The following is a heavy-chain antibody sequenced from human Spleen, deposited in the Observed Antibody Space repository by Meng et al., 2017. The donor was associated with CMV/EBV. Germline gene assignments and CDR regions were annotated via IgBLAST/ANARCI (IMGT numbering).Heavy chain of an antibody. V-gene: IGHV3-21*01. J-gene: IGHJ6*02. Sequence: LSLTCAASGFSFSSYNMNWVRQAPGKGLEWVSSISSSHGYIFYADSVKGRFTISRDNSKNTLYLQMNSLRAEDTAAYYCGRDMDVWGQGTTVTVSS. CDR3: GRDMDV. CDR2: ISSSHGYI. CDR1: GFSFSSYN.